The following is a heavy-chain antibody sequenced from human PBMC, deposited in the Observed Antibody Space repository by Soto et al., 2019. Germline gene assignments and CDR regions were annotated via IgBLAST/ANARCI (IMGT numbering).Heavy chain of an antibody. J-gene: IGHJ4*02. Sequence: EVQLVESGGGLVKPGGSLRLSCAASGFTFTNAWMNWVRQAPGKGLEWVGRIKRNSDGGTAECAAPVEGRFTISRDDAKNTLYLQMNSLKTEDTAVYYCWTRTHCSSGGCARGIGGQGTLVSVSS. D-gene: IGHD6-25*01. CDR2: IKRNSDGGTA. CDR1: GFTFTNAW. CDR3: WTRTHCSSGGCARGI. V-gene: IGHV3-15*07.